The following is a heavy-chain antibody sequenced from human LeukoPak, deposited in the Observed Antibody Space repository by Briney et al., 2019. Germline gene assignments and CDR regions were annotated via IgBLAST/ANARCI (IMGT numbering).Heavy chain of an antibody. CDR1: GFPFSSYA. V-gene: IGHV3-23*01. J-gene: IGHJ4*02. Sequence: PGGSLRLSCSASGFPFSSYAMSWVRQAPGEGLEWVSAISGSGGSTFFADSVKGRFTLYRDNSKNTLYLQMNSLRAEDTAVYYCAKDRGELMYYFDYWGQGTLVTVSS. CDR2: ISGSGGST. CDR3: AKDRGELMYYFDY. D-gene: IGHD1-7*01.